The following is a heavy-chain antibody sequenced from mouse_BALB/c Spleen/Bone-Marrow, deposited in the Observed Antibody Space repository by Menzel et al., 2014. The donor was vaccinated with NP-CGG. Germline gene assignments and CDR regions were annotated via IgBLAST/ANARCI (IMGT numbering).Heavy chain of an antibody. J-gene: IGHJ2*01. D-gene: IGHD1-1*01. CDR2: INPDSRTI. Sequence: DVHLVESGGGLVQPGGSLKLSCAASGFDFSRYWMSWVRQAPGKGLEWIGEINPDSRTINYSPYLKDKFIISRDNAKNTLYLRLNKVRSEDTALYYCARPDYYGYLNYWGQGTTLTVSS. CDR1: GFDFSRYW. V-gene: IGHV4-1*02. CDR3: ARPDYYGYLNY.